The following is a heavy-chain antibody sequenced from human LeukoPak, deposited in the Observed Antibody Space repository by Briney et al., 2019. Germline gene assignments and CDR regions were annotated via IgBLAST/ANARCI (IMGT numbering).Heavy chain of an antibody. CDR3: GRQTVGYGGAFDI. CDR1: GFTFRSYN. Sequence: GGSLRLSCVAFGFTFRSYNMHWVRQAPGKGLEWVAVISYDGSNKYYADSVKGRSTISRDNSKNTLYLQVNSLKPKDTAVYYCGRQTVGYGGAFDIWGQGTMVTVSS. D-gene: IGHD5-18*01. V-gene: IGHV3-30*04. CDR2: ISYDGSNK. J-gene: IGHJ3*02.